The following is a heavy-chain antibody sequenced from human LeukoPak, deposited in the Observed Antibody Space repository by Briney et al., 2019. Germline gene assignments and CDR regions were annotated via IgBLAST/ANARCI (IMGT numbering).Heavy chain of an antibody. CDR1: GYSSSTYW. D-gene: IGHD3-10*01. CDR3: ARLGRSGTYYEFDY. J-gene: IGHJ4*02. V-gene: IGHV5-51*01. Sequence: GESLQISCKGSGYSSSTYWIGWVRQMPGKGLECMGIIYPGDSDTRYSPSFQGQVTISADKSISTAYLQWSSLKASDTAMYYCARLGRSGTYYEFDYWGQGTLVTVSS. CDR2: IYPGDSDT.